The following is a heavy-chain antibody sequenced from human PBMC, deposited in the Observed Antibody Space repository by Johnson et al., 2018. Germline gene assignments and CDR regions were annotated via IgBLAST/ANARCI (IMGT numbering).Heavy chain of an antibody. CDR2: ISYDGSND. CDR3: ARDLGLHHYETTGDQQDAFDI. CDR1: GFIFSSYS. Sequence: QVQLQESGGGVVQPGRSLRLSCAASGFIFSSYSIHWVRQAPGKGLEWVGLISYDGSNDYYADSVMGRFTISRDNAKNSLYLQMNSLRDEDTAVYYVARDLGLHHYETTGDQQDAFDIWGQGILVTVS. J-gene: IGHJ3*02. D-gene: IGHD2-8*02. V-gene: IGHV3-30-3*01.